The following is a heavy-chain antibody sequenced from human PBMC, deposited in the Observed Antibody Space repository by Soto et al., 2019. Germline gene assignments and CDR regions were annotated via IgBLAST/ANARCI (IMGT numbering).Heavy chain of an antibody. D-gene: IGHD2-15*01. V-gene: IGHV3-30-3*01. CDR1: GFTFSSYA. CDR3: ARVLVTQLKPYRSGGSCYLYYYGMDV. Sequence: QVQLVESGGGVVQPGRSLRLSCAASGFTFSSYAMHWVRQAPGKGLEWVAVISYDGSNKYYADSVKGRFTISRDNSKNTLYLQMNSLRAEDTAVYYCARVLVTQLKPYRSGGSCYLYYYGMDVWGQGTTVTVSS. CDR2: ISYDGSNK. J-gene: IGHJ6*02.